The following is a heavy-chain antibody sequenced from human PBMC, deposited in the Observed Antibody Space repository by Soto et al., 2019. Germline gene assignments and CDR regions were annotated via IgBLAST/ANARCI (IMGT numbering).Heavy chain of an antibody. CDR1: GYTFTIYG. J-gene: IGHJ4*02. CDR2: ISGYNGNT. CDR3: ARVDYYDSSGDYGH. V-gene: IGHV1-18*04. D-gene: IGHD3-22*01. Sequence: QVQLVQSGAEVKKPGASVKVSCKASGYTFTIYGISWVRQAPGQGLEWMGWISGYNGNTDYAQNLQDRVTLTTDASTSSVYMELRTPRSDDTAVYYCARVDYYDSSGDYGHWGQGTLITVSS.